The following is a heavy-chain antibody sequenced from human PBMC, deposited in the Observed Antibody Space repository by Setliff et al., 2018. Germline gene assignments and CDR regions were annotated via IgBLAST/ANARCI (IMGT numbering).Heavy chain of an antibody. J-gene: IGHJ3*02. CDR1: GGSISSSSYY. CDR2: IHHSGST. CDR3: ARDNIGPDALDI. Sequence: PSETLSLTCTVSGGSISSSSYYWGWIRQPPGKGLEWIGYIHHSGSTNYNPSLKSRVTLSMDTSRNHFSLNLTSLTAADTALYYCARDNIGPDALDIWGQGTMVTVSS. V-gene: IGHV4-61*03.